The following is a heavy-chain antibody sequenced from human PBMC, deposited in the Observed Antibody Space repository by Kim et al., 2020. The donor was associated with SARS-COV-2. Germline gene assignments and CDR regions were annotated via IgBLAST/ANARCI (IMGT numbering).Heavy chain of an antibody. CDR3: ARDQTDGLVGATVDY. CDR1: GYTFTSYY. Sequence: ASVKVSCKASGYTFTSYYMDWVRQAPGQGLEWMGIINPSGGSTSYAQKFQGRVTMTRDTSTSTVYMELSSLRSEDTAVYYCARDQTDGLVGATVDYWGQGTLVTVSS. J-gene: IGHJ4*02. D-gene: IGHD1-26*01. V-gene: IGHV1-46*01. CDR2: INPSGGST.